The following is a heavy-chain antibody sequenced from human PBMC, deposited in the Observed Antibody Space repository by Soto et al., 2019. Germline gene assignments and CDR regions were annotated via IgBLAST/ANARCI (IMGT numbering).Heavy chain of an antibody. CDR3: ARDVQDSSSWYGGSEKYYFDY. D-gene: IGHD6-13*01. CDR2: INPNSGGT. J-gene: IGHJ4*02. Sequence: GASVKVSCKASGYTFTSYGISWVRQAPGQGLEWMGWINPNSGGTNYAQKFQGRVTMTRDTSISTAYMELSRLRSDDTAVYYCARDVQDSSSWYGGSEKYYFDYWGQGTLVTVSS. V-gene: IGHV1-2*02. CDR1: GYTFTSYG.